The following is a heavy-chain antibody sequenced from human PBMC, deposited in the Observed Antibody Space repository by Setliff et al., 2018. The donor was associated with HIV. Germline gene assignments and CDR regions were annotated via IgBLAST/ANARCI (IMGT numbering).Heavy chain of an antibody. CDR1: GFTFTNYG. V-gene: IGHV3-23*01. CDR2: ISGTGDST. D-gene: IGHD3-10*01. Sequence: RGSLRLSCAASGFTFTNYGMTWVRQAPGKGLEWVSAISGTGDSTYYADSVKGRFTISRDNSKNTLFLQMNSLRAEDTAVYYCAKDRRYYFGSGSYAAETWGQGTLVTVSS. CDR3: AKDRRYYFGSGSYAAET. J-gene: IGHJ5*02.